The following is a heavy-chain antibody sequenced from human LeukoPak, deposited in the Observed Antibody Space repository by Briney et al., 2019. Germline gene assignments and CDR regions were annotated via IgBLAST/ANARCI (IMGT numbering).Heavy chain of an antibody. CDR2: IYTSGST. D-gene: IGHD2-2*01. V-gene: IGHV4-61*02. CDR3: ARDPIVVVPAANPSYYMDV. Sequence: PSETLSLTCTVSGGSISSGSYYRSWIRQPAGKGLEWIGRIYTSGSTNYNSSLKSRVTISVDTSKNQFSLKLSSVTAADTAVYYCARDPIVVVPAANPSYYMDVWGKGTTVTVSS. CDR1: GGSISSGSYY. J-gene: IGHJ6*03.